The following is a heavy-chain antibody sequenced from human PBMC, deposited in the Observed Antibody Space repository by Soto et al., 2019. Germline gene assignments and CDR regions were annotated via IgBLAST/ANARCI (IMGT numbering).Heavy chain of an antibody. CDR2: INHSGST. V-gene: IGHV4-34*01. D-gene: IGHD6-13*01. J-gene: IGHJ6*02. CDR1: GGSFSGYY. Sequence: PSETLSLTCAVYGGSFSGYYWSWIRQPPGKGLEWIGEINHSGSTNYNPSLKSRVTISVDTSKNQFSLKLSSVTAADTAVYYCARVKYGYMVAAAAGIMVSAKYYYYYYGMDVWGQGTTVTVSS. CDR3: ARVKYGYMVAAAAGIMVSAKYYYYYYGMDV.